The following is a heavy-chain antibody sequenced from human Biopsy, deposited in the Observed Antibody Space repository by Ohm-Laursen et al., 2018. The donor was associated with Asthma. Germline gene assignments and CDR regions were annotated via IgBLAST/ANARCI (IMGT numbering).Heavy chain of an antibody. Sequence: TLSLTCAVYPGSSSGFFWTWIRPSPGKGLEWIGETNERGVTNNNPSLKSRVIISIDTYWNRVSLKLTSVTAADTAVYYCARGPELDVWGQGTTVTVSS. CDR3: ARGPELDV. CDR1: PGSSSGFF. V-gene: IGHV4-34*01. J-gene: IGHJ6*02. CDR2: TNERGVT.